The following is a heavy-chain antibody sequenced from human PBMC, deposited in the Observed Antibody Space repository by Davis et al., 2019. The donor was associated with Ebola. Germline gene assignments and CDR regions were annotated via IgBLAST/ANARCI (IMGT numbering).Heavy chain of an antibody. CDR2: IYHSGST. J-gene: IGHJ5*02. Sequence: MPSETLSLTCAVSGGSISSSNWWSWVRQPPGKGLEWIGEIYHSGSTNYNPSLKSRVTISVDKSKNQFSLKLSSVTAADTAVYYCARGRPGRGYSYLPWGQGTLVTVSS. CDR3: ARGRPGRGYSYLP. CDR1: GGSISSSNW. V-gene: IGHV4-4*02. D-gene: IGHD5-18*01.